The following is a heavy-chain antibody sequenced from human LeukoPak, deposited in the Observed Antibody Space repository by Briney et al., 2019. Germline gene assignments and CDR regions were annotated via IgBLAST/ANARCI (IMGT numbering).Heavy chain of an antibody. V-gene: IGHV3-23*01. CDR3: AKDYSDSRVGDVFFEY. CDR2: ITSGFTP. CDR1: GLTLSNYA. Sequence: GGSLSLSCAASGLTLSNYAMSWFRQAPGKGLEWVSGITSGFTPHYADSVKGRFTISRDNSKNTFHLQMNGLRAEDTAVYYCAKDYSDSRVGDVFFEYWGQGTLVTVSS. D-gene: IGHD1-26*01. J-gene: IGHJ4*02.